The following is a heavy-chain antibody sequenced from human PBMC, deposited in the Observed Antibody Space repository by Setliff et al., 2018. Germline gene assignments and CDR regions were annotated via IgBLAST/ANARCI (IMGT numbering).Heavy chain of an antibody. J-gene: IGHJ4*02. CDR2: IGTAGDT. CDR1: GFTFSSYD. V-gene: IGHV3-13*03. CDR3: ARDSVVVVVAAKIPLDY. D-gene: IGHD2-15*01. Sequence: GGSLRLSCAACGFTFSSYDMHWVRQATGKGLEWVSAIGTAGDTYYPGSVKGQFTISRENAKNSLYLQMNSLRAGDTAVYYCARDSVVVVVAAKIPLDYWGQGTLVTVSS.